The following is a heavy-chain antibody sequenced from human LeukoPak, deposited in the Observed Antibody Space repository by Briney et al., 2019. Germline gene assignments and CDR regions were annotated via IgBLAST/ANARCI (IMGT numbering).Heavy chain of an antibody. Sequence: PGGSLRLSCAAFSGFAMSWVRQAPGKGLEWVSAINGRGDDTYYPDSVKGRFTISRDNSNNPLHLQMNSLRAEDTAVYYCAKGHRSSSSFFDSWGQGILVTVSS. J-gene: IGHJ4*02. V-gene: IGHV3-23*01. CDR2: INGRGDDT. CDR1: SGFA. D-gene: IGHD6-19*01. CDR3: AKGHRSSSSFFDS.